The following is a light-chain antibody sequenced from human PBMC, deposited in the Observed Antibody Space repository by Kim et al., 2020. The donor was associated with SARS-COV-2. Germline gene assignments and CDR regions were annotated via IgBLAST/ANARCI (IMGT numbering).Light chain of an antibody. Sequence: PGERAALSCRASLSVSGTYLACYQQKPGQAPRLLIYGASSRATGIPDRFSGSGSGTDFTLTINRLEPEDFAVYYCQQYDSSSRWTFGQGTKVDIK. CDR2: GAS. J-gene: IGKJ1*01. CDR3: QQYDSSSRWT. V-gene: IGKV3-20*01. CDR1: LSVSGTY.